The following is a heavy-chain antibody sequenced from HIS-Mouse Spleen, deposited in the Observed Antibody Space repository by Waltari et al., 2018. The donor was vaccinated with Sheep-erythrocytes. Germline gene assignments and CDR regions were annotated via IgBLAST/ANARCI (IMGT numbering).Heavy chain of an antibody. CDR3: TTEGVGDY. V-gene: IGHV3-15*01. CDR2: IKRKTEGGTT. CDR1: GFTFSNPW. Sequence: EVQLVESGGGLVKPGGSLRLSCAASGFTFSNPWMRWVRQAPGKGVEWVGRIKRKTEGGTTEYAATVKGRFTISRDDSKNTLYLQMNSLKTEDTAVYYCTTEGVGDYWGQGTLVTVSS. D-gene: IGHD1-26*01. J-gene: IGHJ4*02.